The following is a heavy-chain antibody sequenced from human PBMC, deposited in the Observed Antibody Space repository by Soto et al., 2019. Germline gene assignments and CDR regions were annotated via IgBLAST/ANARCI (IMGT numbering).Heavy chain of an antibody. J-gene: IGHJ4*02. CDR1: GFTFGSYA. Sequence: GGSLRLSCAASGFTFGSYAMSWVRQAPGKGLEWVSGIGGSGDTTYYAASLKGRFTISRDNSMHTLYLQMNSLRAEDTALYYCAKDRDFSDTSGSHFDYWGQGTLVTVSS. CDR2: IGGSGDTT. D-gene: IGHD3-22*01. CDR3: AKDRDFSDTSGSHFDY. V-gene: IGHV3-23*01.